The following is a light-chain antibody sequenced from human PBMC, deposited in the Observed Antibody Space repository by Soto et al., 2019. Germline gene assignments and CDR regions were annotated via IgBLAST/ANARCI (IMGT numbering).Light chain of an antibody. Sequence: QSVLTQPRSVSGSPGQSVTISCTGTSSDVGGYNYVSWYQQHPGKAPKLMIYDVSKRPSGVPDRFSGSKSGNTASLTISGLQADDEAHYYCSSYAGSNNFVFGTGTKVTVL. J-gene: IGLJ1*01. CDR2: DVS. CDR3: SSYAGSNNFV. CDR1: SSDVGGYNY. V-gene: IGLV2-11*01.